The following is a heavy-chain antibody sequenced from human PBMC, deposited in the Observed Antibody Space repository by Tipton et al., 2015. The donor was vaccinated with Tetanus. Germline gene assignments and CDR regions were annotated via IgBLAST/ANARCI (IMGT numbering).Heavy chain of an antibody. J-gene: IGHJ3*02. CDR2: VHYGGRT. Sequence: TLSLTCTVSGGSMRSYYWSWIRQPPGRGLEWIGFVHYGGRTNYSPSLRSRVSLSVDTSKNQFSLNLSSVTAADTAVYYCARIGWPQQNKPAFDIWGQGTVVTVSS. V-gene: IGHV4-59*01. CDR1: GGSMRSYY. D-gene: IGHD6-19*01. CDR3: ARIGWPQQNKPAFDI.